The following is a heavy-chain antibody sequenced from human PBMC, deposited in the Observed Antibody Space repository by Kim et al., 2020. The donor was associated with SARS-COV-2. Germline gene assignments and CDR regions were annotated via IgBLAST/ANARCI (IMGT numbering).Heavy chain of an antibody. CDR3: ASVWEWFRG. J-gene: IGHJ4*02. CDR2: IYYSGST. D-gene: IGHD3-10*01. CDR1: GGSVSSGSYY. V-gene: IGHV4-61*01. Sequence: SETLSLTCTVSGGSVSSGSYYWSWIRQPPGKGLEWIGYIYYSGSTNYNPSLKSRVTISVDTSKNQFSLKLSSVTAADTAVYYCASVWEWFRGWGQGTLVT.